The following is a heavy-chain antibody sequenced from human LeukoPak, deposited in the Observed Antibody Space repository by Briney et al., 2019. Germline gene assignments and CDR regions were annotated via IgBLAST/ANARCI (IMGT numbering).Heavy chain of an antibody. D-gene: IGHD4-17*01. J-gene: IGHJ4*02. CDR1: GHTFIVYY. Sequence: GASVKVSCKATGHTFIVYYIHWARQAPGQGLEWMGWINPNSGGTSYAQKFLGRVTMTRDTSISTAYMEPSRLRSDDTAVYYCAAVHGDYVALDYWGQGTLVTVSS. V-gene: IGHV1-2*02. CDR2: INPNSGGT. CDR3: AAVHGDYVALDY.